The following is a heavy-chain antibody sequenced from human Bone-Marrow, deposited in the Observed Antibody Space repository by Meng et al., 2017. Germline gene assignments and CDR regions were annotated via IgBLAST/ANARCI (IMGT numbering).Heavy chain of an antibody. J-gene: IGHJ5*02. CDR2: IYHSGST. V-gene: IGHV4-4*02. D-gene: IGHD1-26*01. Sequence: CHGVVKPSGTLSLTCAVSGGSISSSTWWSWVRQPPGKGLEWIGEIYHSGSTNYNPSLKSRVTISVDKSKNQFSLKLSSVTAADTAVYYCARGQYFSWWELLPAFWFDPWGQGTLAPSPQ. CDR1: GGSISSSTW. CDR3: ARGQYFSWWELLPAFWFDP.